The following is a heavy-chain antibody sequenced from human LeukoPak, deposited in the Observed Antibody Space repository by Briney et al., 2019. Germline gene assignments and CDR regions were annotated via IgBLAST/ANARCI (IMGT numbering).Heavy chain of an antibody. Sequence: ASVKVSCKASGYTFTSYDINWVRQATGQGLEWMGWMNPNSGNTGYAQKFQGRVTMTRNTSISTAYMELSSLRSEDTAVYYCAREGKYYDFWSGYPNWFDPWGQGTLVAVSS. CDR3: AREGKYYDFWSGYPNWFDP. CDR1: GYTFTSYD. CDR2: MNPNSGNT. D-gene: IGHD3-3*01. V-gene: IGHV1-8*01. J-gene: IGHJ5*02.